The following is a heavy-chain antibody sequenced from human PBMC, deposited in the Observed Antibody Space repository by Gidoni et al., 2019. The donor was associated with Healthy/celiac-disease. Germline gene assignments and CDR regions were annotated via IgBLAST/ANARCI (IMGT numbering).Heavy chain of an antibody. CDR1: GGSISSSSYY. D-gene: IGHD4-17*01. J-gene: IGHJ4*02. V-gene: IGHV4-39*01. CDR3: ARVATVTMFDY. CDR2: IYYSGST. Sequence: QLQLQESGPGLVKPSETLSLTCTVSGGSISSSSYYWGWIRQPPGKGLEWIGSIYYSGSTYYNPSLKSRVTISVDTSKNQFSLKLSSVTAADTAVYYCARVATVTMFDYWGQGTPVTVSS.